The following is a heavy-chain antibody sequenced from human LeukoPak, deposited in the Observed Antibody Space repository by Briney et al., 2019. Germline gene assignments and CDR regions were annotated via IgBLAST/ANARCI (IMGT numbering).Heavy chain of an antibody. J-gene: IGHJ5*02. D-gene: IGHD2-21*01. Sequence: GGSLRLSCAASGFTFSSYEMNWVRQAPGKGLEWLSYIVGSGSTTQYADSVRDRFTISRDNDKNAVYLQMNSLRADDTAIYYCVRDRGGAYSGDNLFDPWGQGTLVTVSS. CDR3: VRDRGGAYSGDNLFDP. V-gene: IGHV3-48*03. CDR2: IVGSGSTT. CDR1: GFTFSSYE.